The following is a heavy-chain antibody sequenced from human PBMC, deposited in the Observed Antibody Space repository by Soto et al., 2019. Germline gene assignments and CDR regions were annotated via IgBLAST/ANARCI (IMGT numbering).Heavy chain of an antibody. V-gene: IGHV4-31*03. CDR3: AREERDDYGDYGTIDY. CDR2: IYYSGST. J-gene: IGHJ4*02. D-gene: IGHD4-17*01. Sequence: QVQLQESGPGLVKPSQTLSLTCTVSGGSISSGGYYWSWIRQHPGKGLEWIGYIYYSGSTYYNPSLKSRVTIAVDTSKNQFSLKLSSVTAADTAVYYCAREERDDYGDYGTIDYWGQGTLVTVSS. CDR1: GGSISSGGYY.